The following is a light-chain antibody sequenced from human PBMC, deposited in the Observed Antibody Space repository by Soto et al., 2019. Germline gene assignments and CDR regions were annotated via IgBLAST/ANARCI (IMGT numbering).Light chain of an antibody. Sequence: QTVATQEPSFSVSPGGTFTLTCALDSGSVSTVHYPSWYRQTPGQAPRTLIYSTNSRSSGVPDRFSGSILGNKSALTITGAQADDESAYFCVLYMGSDVVFGGGTKLTVL. CDR1: SGSVSTVHY. CDR3: VLYMGSDVV. V-gene: IGLV8-61*01. J-gene: IGLJ2*01. CDR2: STN.